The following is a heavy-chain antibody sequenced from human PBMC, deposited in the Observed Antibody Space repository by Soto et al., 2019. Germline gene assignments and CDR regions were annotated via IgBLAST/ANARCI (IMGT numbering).Heavy chain of an antibody. CDR2: ISAYNGNT. V-gene: IGHV1-18*01. CDR1: GYTFSSYH. J-gene: IGHJ4*02. CDR3: ARDLAPVDY. Sequence: QIQLVQSGAEVKKPGASVKVSCKASGYTFSSYHITWVRQAPGQGLEWMGWISAYNGNTNYAQNLQGRVTMTTDPSTRTAYMELRSLRSDDTAVYYCARDLAPVDYWGQGTLVIVSS.